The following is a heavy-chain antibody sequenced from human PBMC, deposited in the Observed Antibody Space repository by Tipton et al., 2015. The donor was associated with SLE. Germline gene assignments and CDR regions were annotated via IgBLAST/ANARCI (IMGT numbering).Heavy chain of an antibody. CDR1: GGSISSYY. CDR3: ARHEPIVGATTGVVMAFDI. CDR2: IYYSGST. J-gene: IGHJ3*02. V-gene: IGHV4-59*08. Sequence: QVQLVQSGPEVKPSETLSLTCTVSGGSISSYYWSWIRQPPGKGLEWIGYIYYSGSTNYNPSLKSRVTISVDTSKNQFSLKLSSVTAADTAVYYCARHEPIVGATTGVVMAFDIWGQGTMVTVSS. D-gene: IGHD1-26*01.